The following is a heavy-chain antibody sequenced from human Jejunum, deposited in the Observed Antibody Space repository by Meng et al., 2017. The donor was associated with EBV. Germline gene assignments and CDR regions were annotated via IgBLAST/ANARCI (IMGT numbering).Heavy chain of an antibody. CDR2: ISHGGGT. Sequence: QLQDAGTSMEKLSGTRSVSWRVSGGSIGDNDWWGWVRQPPGKGLEWLGEISHGGGTNYTPSLDSLVTISVDKSKNQFSLKLNSVTVADTAVYYCACNGYYALEYWGQGILVTVSS. J-gene: IGHJ4*02. D-gene: IGHD3-22*01. V-gene: IGHV4-4*02. CDR3: ACNGYYALEY. CDR1: GGSIGDNDW.